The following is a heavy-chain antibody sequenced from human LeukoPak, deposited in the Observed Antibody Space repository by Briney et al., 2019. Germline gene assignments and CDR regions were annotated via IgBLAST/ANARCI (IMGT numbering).Heavy chain of an antibody. CDR1: GVTFSSYA. CDR2: ISGSGGST. J-gene: IGHJ4*02. D-gene: IGHD3-10*01. CDR3: AKDQVSYYGSGSYYNQDY. Sequence: GGSLRLSCAAAGVTFSSYAMSLVRQAPGKGLEWVSAISGSGGSTYYADSVKGRFTISRDNSKNTLYLQMNSLRAEDTAVYYCAKDQVSYYGSGSYYNQDYWGQGTLVTVSS. V-gene: IGHV3-23*01.